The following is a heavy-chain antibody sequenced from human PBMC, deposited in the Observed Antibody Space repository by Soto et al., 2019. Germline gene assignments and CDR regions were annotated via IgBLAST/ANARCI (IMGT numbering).Heavy chain of an antibody. CDR3: ARSSDYYDSSGYLYYYYYGMDV. V-gene: IGHV5-51*01. CDR1: GYSFISYW. D-gene: IGHD3-22*01. CDR2: IYPGDSDT. J-gene: IGHJ6*02. Sequence: PGESLKISCKGSGYSFISYWIGWVRQMPGKGLEWMGIIYPGDSDTRYSPSFQGQVTISADKSISTAYLQWSSLKASDTAMYYCARSSDYYDSSGYLYYYYYGMDVWGQGTTVTVSS.